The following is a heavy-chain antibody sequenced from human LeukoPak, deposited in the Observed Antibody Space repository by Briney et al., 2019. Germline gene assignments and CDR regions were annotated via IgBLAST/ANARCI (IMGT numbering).Heavy chain of an antibody. CDR3: ARVMYGGISYSVDY. V-gene: IGHV3-48*02. CDR1: GFTFSGYS. CDR2: ISISSTTI. J-gene: IGHJ4*02. Sequence: GGSLRLSCLASGFTFSGYSMNWVRQAPGKGLGWVSYISISSTTINYADSVKGRFTISRDNAKNSLYLQMNSLRDEDTAVYYCARVMYGGISYSVDYWGQGTLVTVSS. D-gene: IGHD1-26*01.